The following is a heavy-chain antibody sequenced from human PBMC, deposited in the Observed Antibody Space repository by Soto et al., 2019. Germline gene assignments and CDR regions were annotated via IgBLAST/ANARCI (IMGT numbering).Heavy chain of an antibody. CDR1: GFTFSSYS. V-gene: IGHV3-21*01. Sequence: EVQLVESGGGLVKPGGSLRLSCAASGFTFSSYSMNWVRQAPGKGLEWVSSISSSSSYIYYADSVKGRFTISRDNAKNSLYLQMNSLRAEDTAVYYCARGDYYDSSGYYHTNWFDPWGQGTLVTVSS. CDR2: ISSSSSYI. J-gene: IGHJ5*02. D-gene: IGHD3-22*01. CDR3: ARGDYYDSSGYYHTNWFDP.